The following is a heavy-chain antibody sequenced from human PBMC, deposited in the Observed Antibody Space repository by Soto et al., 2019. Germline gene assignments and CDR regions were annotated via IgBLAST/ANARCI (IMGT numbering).Heavy chain of an antibody. CDR2: IFHSGSS. V-gene: IGHV4-30-4*01. D-gene: IGHD2-15*01. J-gene: IGHJ5*02. CDR1: RAFINSGGFY. CDR3: VRGGIAGHWFGP. Sequence: QVQLQESGPGLVKPSQTLSLTCSVSRAFINSGGFYYSWIRQPPGKGLEWLGYIFHSGSSLYNPSPRGRLTLAADTSRNQWPLHLTSVTAADTAVYYCVRGGIAGHWFGPWGQGSLVTVSS.